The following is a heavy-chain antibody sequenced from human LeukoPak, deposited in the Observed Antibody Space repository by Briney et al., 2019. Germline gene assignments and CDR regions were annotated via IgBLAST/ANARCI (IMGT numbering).Heavy chain of an antibody. Sequence: SETLSLTCTVSGGSISSYYWSWIRQPPGKGLEWIGYIYHSGSTNYNPSLKSRVTISVDTSKNQFSLKLSSVTAADTAVYYCAGGIAVAGAPFDYWGQGTLVTVSS. CDR1: GGSISSYY. D-gene: IGHD6-19*01. V-gene: IGHV4-59*08. CDR2: IYHSGST. J-gene: IGHJ4*02. CDR3: AGGIAVAGAPFDY.